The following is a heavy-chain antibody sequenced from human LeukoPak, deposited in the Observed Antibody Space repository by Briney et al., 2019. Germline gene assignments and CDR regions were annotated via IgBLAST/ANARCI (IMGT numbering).Heavy chain of an antibody. CDR3: ARGCIAAAGCPFDY. CDR1: GFTVSSTY. CDR2: ILYDGSDK. V-gene: IGHV3-30-3*01. D-gene: IGHD6-13*01. Sequence: GGSLRLSCAASGFTVSSTYMSWVRQAPGKGLEWVAVILYDGSDKYYADSVKGRFTISRDNSKNTLYLQMNSLRAEDTAVYYCARGCIAAAGCPFDYWGQGILVTVSS. J-gene: IGHJ4*02.